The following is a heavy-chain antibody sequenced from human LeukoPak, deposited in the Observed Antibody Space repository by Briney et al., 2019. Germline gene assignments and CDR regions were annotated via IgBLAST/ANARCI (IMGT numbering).Heavy chain of an antibody. J-gene: IGHJ6*03. CDR3: ARDGDYMDV. Sequence: SETLSLTCTVSAGSISSDSYYWGWIRQPPGKGLEWIGEINHSGSTNYNPSLKSRVTISVDTSKNQFSLKLSSVTAADTAVYYCARDGDYMDVWGKGTTVTVSS. V-gene: IGHV4-39*07. D-gene: IGHD3-10*01. CDR1: AGSISSDSYY. CDR2: INHSGST.